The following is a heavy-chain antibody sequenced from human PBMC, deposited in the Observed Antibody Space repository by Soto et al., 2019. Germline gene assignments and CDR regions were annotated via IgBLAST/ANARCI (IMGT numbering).Heavy chain of an antibody. J-gene: IGHJ6*02. D-gene: IGHD2-15*01. V-gene: IGHV1-3*01. CDR2: INAGNGNT. CDR1: GYTFTSYA. CDR3: ARDIVVVVAATQGYYYGMDV. Sequence: ASVKVSCKASGYTFTSYAMHWVRQAPGQRLEWMGWINAGNGNTKYSQKFQGRVTITRDTSASTAYMELSSLRSEDTAVYYCARDIVVVVAATQGYYYGMDVWGQGTTVTVSS.